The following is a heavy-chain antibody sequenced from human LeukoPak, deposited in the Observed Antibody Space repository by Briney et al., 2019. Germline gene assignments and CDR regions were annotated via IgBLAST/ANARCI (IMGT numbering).Heavy chain of an antibody. CDR3: ARGYYYYDSSGYS. CDR1: GGTFSSYA. D-gene: IGHD3-22*01. CDR2: IIPIFGTA. J-gene: IGHJ4*02. V-gene: IGHV1-69*05. Sequence: SVKVSCKASGGTFSSYAISWVRQAPGQGLEWMGGIIPIFGTANYAQKFQGRVTITTDESTSTAYMELSSLRSDDTAVYYCARGYYYYDSSGYSWGQGTLVTVSS.